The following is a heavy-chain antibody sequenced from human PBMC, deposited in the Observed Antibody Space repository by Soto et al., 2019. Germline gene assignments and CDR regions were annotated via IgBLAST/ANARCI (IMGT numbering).Heavy chain of an antibody. Sequence: VQLVESGGGVVQPGRSLRHSCAASGFTFGNYAMYWVRQAPGKGLEWVAVISYDGNNKYYADSVKGRFTISRDNSKNTLYLQMNSLRAEDTAVYYCARAGCDGGTCYTLVGLRYGMDVWGQGTTVTVSS. CDR2: ISYDGNNK. CDR1: GFTFGNYA. CDR3: ARAGCDGGTCYTLVGLRYGMDV. D-gene: IGHD2-15*01. V-gene: IGHV3-30-3*01. J-gene: IGHJ6*02.